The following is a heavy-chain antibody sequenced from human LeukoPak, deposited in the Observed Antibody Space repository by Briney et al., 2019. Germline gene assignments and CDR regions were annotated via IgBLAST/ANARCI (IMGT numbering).Heavy chain of an antibody. CDR1: GYTFTDYY. D-gene: IGHD3-9*01. CDR2: INPNGGGT. Sequence: ASVKVSCKASGYTFTDYYVHWARQAPGQGLEWMGWINPNGGGTNYAQKFQGTVTMTRDTSISTAYMELTRLRSDDTAVYYCARERGNYDILTGYYEGNGFDPWGQGTLVTVSS. CDR3: ARERGNYDILTGYYEGNGFDP. V-gene: IGHV1-2*02. J-gene: IGHJ5*02.